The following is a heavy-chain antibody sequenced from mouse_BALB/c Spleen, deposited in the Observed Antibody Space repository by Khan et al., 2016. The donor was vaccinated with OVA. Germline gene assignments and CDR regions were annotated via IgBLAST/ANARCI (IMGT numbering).Heavy chain of an antibody. Sequence: EVQLQESGPGLVKPSQSLSLTCTVTGYSITSDYAWNWIRQFPGNKLEWMGYISYSGSTSYNPSLKSRISITRDTSKNQFCLQLNSVTTEDTATYYCARDGSRYNYAMDYWGQGTAVTVAS. CDR2: ISYSGST. J-gene: IGHJ4*01. CDR1: GYSITSDYA. CDR3: ARDGSRYNYAMDY. D-gene: IGHD2-3*01. V-gene: IGHV3-2*02.